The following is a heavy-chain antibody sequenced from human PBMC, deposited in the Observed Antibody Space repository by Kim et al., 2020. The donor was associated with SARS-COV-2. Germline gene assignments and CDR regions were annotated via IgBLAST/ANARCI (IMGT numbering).Heavy chain of an antibody. V-gene: IGHV3-49*04. D-gene: IGHD3-9*01. CDR2: IRSKAYGGTT. J-gene: IGHJ3*02. CDR3: TAYFDWSRAFDI. Sequence: GGSLRLSCTASGFTFGDYAMSWVRQAPGKGLEWVGFIRSKAYGGTTEYAASVKGRFTISRDDSKSIAYLQMNSLKTEDTAVYYCTAYFDWSRAFDIWGQGTMVTVSS. CDR1: GFTFGDYA.